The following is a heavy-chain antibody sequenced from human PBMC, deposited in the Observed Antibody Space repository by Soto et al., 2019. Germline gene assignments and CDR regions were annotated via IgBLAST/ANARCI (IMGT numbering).Heavy chain of an antibody. J-gene: IGHJ4*02. D-gene: IGHD3-22*01. V-gene: IGHV3-11*01. Sequence: PGGSLRLSCAASGFTFSDSYMSWIRQAPGKGLEWVSYISSSDSIIYYSDSVKGRFIISRDNAKNSLYLQMNSLRAEDTAVYYCARDLGYYDSSGYFDYWGQGTLFTVSS. CDR3: ARDLGYYDSSGYFDY. CDR2: ISSSDSII. CDR1: GFTFSDSY.